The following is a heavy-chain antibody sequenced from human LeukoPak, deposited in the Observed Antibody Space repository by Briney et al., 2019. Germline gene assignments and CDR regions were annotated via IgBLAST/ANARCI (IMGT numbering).Heavy chain of an antibody. CDR3: ARDQTPMVREAWYDAFDI. CDR1: GFTFSSYS. V-gene: IGHV3-21*01. CDR2: ISSSSSYI. J-gene: IGHJ3*02. D-gene: IGHD3-10*01. Sequence: GGSLRLSCAASGFTFSSYSMNWVRQAPGKGLEWVSSISSSSSYIYYADSVKGRFTISRDNAKNSLYLQINSLRAEDTAVYYCARDQTPMVREAWYDAFDIWGQGTMVAVSS.